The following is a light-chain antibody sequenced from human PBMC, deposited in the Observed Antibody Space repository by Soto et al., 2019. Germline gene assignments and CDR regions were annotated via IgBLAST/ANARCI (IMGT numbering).Light chain of an antibody. Sequence: DIQMTESPSSVSHSVEQRVIITCRASQSISNHLNWYQQKPGKAPKLLIFAASSLQSGVPSRFSGSRSGPDFTLTISSLQPEDFATYYCQQSYSRPPTFGQGTKVDI. CDR3: QQSYSRPPT. CDR1: QSISNH. CDR2: AAS. J-gene: IGKJ1*01. V-gene: IGKV1-39*01.